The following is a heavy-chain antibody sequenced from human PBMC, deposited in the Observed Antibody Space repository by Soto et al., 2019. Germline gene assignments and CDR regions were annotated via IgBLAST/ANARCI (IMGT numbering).Heavy chain of an antibody. CDR1: GFTFSSYS. J-gene: IGHJ3*02. CDR2: ISSTSSPI. Sequence: EFQLVESGGGLVRPGGSLRLSCADSGFTFSSYSMNWVRQAPGKGLEWVSSISSTSSPIFYAASVEGRFTISRDNAKRTLYLQMNSLRVEDTAVYYCLRGGRGYTKDAVLDIWGPGTMVTVSS. D-gene: IGHD2-2*02. V-gene: IGHV3-21*01. CDR3: LRGGRGYTKDAVLDI.